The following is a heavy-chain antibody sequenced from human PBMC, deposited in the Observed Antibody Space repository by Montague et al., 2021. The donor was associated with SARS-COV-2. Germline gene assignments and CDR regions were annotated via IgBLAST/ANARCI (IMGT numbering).Heavy chain of an antibody. CDR1: GGSISRSTSS. V-gene: IGHV4-39*01. CDR3: ARLPLVSSWSRAAGYYYYGRDV. CDR2: ISYTGST. Sequence: SETLSLTCTVSGGSISRSTSSWAWIRQPPGKGLEWIGSISYTGSTYYNPSFKSRVTISVDTSRNQFSLRLSSVTAADTSAYYCARLPLVSSWSRAAGYYYYGRDVWGQGTTVTVSS. J-gene: IGHJ6*02. D-gene: IGHD6-13*01.